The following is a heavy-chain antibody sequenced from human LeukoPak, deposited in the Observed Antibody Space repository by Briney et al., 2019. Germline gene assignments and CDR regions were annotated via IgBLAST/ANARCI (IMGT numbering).Heavy chain of an antibody. CDR3: VRSRDWNDFDY. Sequence: GGSLRLSCAASEFSVGSNYMTWVRQAPGKGLEWVSLIYSGGSTYYADSVKGRFTISRDNSKNTLYLQMNSLRAEDTAVYYCVRSRDWNDFDYWGQGTLVTVSS. D-gene: IGHD1-1*01. CDR2: IYSGGST. J-gene: IGHJ4*02. V-gene: IGHV3-66*01. CDR1: EFSVGSNY.